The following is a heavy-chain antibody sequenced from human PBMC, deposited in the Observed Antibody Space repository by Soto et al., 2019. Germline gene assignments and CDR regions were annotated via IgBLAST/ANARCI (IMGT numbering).Heavy chain of an antibody. V-gene: IGHV3-64*01. J-gene: IGHJ3*02. CDR3: ARMSPRVGYCTNGVCYSGAFDI. CDR2: ISGNGGST. CDR1: GFTFSSYA. Sequence: EVQLVESGGGLVQPGGSLRLSCAASGFTFSSYAMHWVRQAPGKGLEYVSDISGNGGSTYYANSVKGRFTISRDNSKNTLYLQMGSLRAEDMDVYYCARMSPRVGYCTNGVCYSGAFDIWGQGTMVTVSS. D-gene: IGHD2-8*01.